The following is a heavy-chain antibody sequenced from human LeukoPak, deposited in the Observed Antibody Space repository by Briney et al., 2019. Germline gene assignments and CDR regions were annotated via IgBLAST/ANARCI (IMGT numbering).Heavy chain of an antibody. V-gene: IGHV4-39*07. CDR1: GGSISSSSYY. CDR2: IYYSGST. J-gene: IGHJ4*02. CDR3: ARESTVGDAIDY. D-gene: IGHD2-21*02. Sequence: SETLSLTCTFPGGSISSSSYYWGWIRQPPGKGLEWIGSIYYSGSTYYNPSLKSRVTISVDTSKNQFSLKLSSVTAADTAVYYCARESTVGDAIDYWGQGTLVTASS.